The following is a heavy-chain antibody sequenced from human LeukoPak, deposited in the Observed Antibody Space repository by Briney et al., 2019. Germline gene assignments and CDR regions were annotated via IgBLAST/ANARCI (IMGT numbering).Heavy chain of an antibody. CDR1: GFTFSSYA. D-gene: IGHD6-6*01. CDR3: ASASIAARPGYYYGMDV. CDR2: ISYDGSNK. J-gene: IGHJ6*02. V-gene: IGHV3-30-3*01. Sequence: GGSLRLSCAASGFTFSSYAMHWVRQAPGKGLEWVAVISYDGSNKYYADSVKGRFTISRDNSKNTLYLQMNSLRAEDTAVYYCASASIAARPGYYYGMDVWGQGTTVTVSS.